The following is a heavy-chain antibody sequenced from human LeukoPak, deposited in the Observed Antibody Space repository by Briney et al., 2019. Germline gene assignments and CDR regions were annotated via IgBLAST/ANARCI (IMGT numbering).Heavy chain of an antibody. V-gene: IGHV3-23*01. CDR1: GFTFSSYA. CDR3: AKDRSVAGWFGELPG. CDR2: ISGSGGST. D-gene: IGHD3-10*01. Sequence: PGGSLRLSCAASGFTFSSYAISWGRQAPGKGLGWVSAISGSGGSTYYADAVKARFTISRDNSKNTLYLQMNSLRAEDTAVYYCAKDRSVAGWFGELPGWGKGTLVTVSS. J-gene: IGHJ4*02.